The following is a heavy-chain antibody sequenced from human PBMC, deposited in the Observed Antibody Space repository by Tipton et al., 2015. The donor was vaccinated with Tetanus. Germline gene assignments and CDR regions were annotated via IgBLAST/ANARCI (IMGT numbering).Heavy chain of an antibody. J-gene: IGHJ6*02. CDR1: GFTFSNYP. Sequence: SLRLSCAASGFTFSNYPMHWVRQAPGKGLEYVSSILGHGRSPFYADSVRGRFTTSRDNSKNMLYLQMNSLRADDTAVYYCAKNSADADYYYYGMDVWGQGTTVTVSS. CDR2: ILGHGRSP. CDR3: AKNSADADYYYYGMDV. D-gene: IGHD2-15*01. V-gene: IGHV3-64*02.